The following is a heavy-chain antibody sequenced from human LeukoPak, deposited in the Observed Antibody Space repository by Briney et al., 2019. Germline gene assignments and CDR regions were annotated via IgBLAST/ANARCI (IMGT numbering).Heavy chain of an antibody. CDR2: IRYDGSNK. CDR1: GFTFSSYG. V-gene: IGHV3-30*02. CDR3: AKDGAGGYYYYYYMDV. D-gene: IGHD2-8*02. J-gene: IGHJ6*03. Sequence: GGSLRLSCAASGFTFSSYGMHWVRQAPGKGLEWVAFIRYDGSNKYYADSVKGRFTISRDNSKNTLYLQVNSLRAEDTAVYYCAKDGAGGYYYYYYMDVWGKGTTVTVSS.